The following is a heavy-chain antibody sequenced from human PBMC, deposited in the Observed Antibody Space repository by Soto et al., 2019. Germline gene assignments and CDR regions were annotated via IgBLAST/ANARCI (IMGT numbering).Heavy chain of an antibody. J-gene: IGHJ4*02. CDR3: AKDPSTGYADH. CDR2: ISRDAANT. D-gene: IGHD3-9*01. CDR1: AFIFSDYA. Sequence: EVHLLESGGDLVQPGGSLRLSCAASAFIFSDYAMTWVRQAPGKGLEWVSTISRDAANTHYADSVKGRFTISRDNSKNTLYLQMSSLRGEDTSLYNYAKDPSTGYADHWGQGTLVTVSS. V-gene: IGHV3-23*01.